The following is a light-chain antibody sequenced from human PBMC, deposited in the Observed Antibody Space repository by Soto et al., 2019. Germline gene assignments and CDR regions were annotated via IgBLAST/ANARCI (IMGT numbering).Light chain of an antibody. J-gene: IGKJ4*01. V-gene: IGKV3-20*01. Sequence: EIVLKQSPDTLSLSPGERETLSCRASQSVRSNYFAWYQQKPRQAPWSLIYDASSRATGIPDRFSGSGSGTDFTLTIRRLEPEDFAVYYCQQYGSTPLTFGGGTKVDIK. CDR1: QSVRSNY. CDR2: DAS. CDR3: QQYGSTPLT.